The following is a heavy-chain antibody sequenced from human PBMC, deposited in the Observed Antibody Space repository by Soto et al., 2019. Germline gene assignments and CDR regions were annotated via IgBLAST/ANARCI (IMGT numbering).Heavy chain of an antibody. CDR3: ANQGDFDSFDY. CDR1: GFTFSSYA. CDR2: ISGSGGST. J-gene: IGHJ4*02. D-gene: IGHD3-9*01. V-gene: IGHV3-23*01. Sequence: GGSLILSCAASGFTFSSYAMSWVRQAPGKGLEWVSAISGSGGSTYYADSVKGRFTISRDNSKNTLYLQMNSLRAEDTAVYYCANQGDFDSFDYWGQGTLVTVSS.